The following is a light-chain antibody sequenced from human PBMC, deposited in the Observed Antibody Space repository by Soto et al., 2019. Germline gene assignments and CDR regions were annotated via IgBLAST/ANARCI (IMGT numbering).Light chain of an antibody. CDR3: QTYDSSLSGVV. V-gene: IGLV1-40*01. J-gene: IGLJ2*01. Sequence: QSVLTQPPSVSGAPGQRVTISCTGSSSNIGAGYDVHWYQQFPGTAPKLLIYVNTNRPSGVPDRFSGSKSGTSASLAITGLQAEDEADDYCQTYDSSLSGVVFGEGTKLTVL. CDR2: VNT. CDR1: SSNIGAGYD.